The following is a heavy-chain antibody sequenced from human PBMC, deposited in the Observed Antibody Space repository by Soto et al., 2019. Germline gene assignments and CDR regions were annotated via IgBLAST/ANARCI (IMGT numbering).Heavy chain of an antibody. J-gene: IGHJ2*01. CDR2: IYYSGST. V-gene: IGHV4-31*03. CDR1: GGSISSGGYY. D-gene: IGHD3-22*01. Sequence: PSETLSLTCTVSGGSISSGGYYWSWIRQHPGKGLEWIGYIYYSGSTYYNPSPKSRVTISVDTSKNQFSLKLSSVTAADTAVYYCARGNARGIVVVTPRYWYFDLWGRGTLVTVSS. CDR3: ARGNARGIVVVTPRYWYFDL.